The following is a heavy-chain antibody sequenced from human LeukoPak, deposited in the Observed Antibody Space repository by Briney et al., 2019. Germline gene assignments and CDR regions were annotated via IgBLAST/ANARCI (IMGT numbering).Heavy chain of an antibody. CDR2: IYYSGST. Sequence: SETLSLTCTVSGGSISSNYYYWGWIRQPPGKGLEWIGSIYYSGSTNYNPSLKSRVTILVDTSKNQFSLKLSSVTAADTAVYFCARDWGAEARPGYMDVWGKGTTVTVSS. CDR1: GGSISSNYYY. J-gene: IGHJ6*03. D-gene: IGHD6-6*01. CDR3: ARDWGAEARPGYMDV. V-gene: IGHV4-39*07.